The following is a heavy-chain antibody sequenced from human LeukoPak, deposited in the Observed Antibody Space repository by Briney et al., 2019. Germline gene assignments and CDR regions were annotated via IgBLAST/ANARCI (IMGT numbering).Heavy chain of an antibody. CDR1: GFTFSDYY. CDR3: ARASITMVRGVMDNYYYYYMDV. V-gene: IGHV3-11*01. D-gene: IGHD3-10*01. CDR2: ISSSGSTI. J-gene: IGHJ6*03. Sequence: GPLRLSCAASGFTFSDYYMSWIRQAPGKGLEWVSYISSSGSTIYYADSVKGRFTISRDNAKNSLYLQMNSLRAEDTAVYYCARASITMVRGVMDNYYYYYMDVWGKGTTVTISS.